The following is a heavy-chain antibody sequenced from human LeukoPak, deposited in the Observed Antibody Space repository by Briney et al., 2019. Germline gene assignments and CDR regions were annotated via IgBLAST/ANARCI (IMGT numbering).Heavy chain of an antibody. CDR3: ANMDYYGSGSYYNPY. V-gene: IGHV3-30*18. CDR2: ISYDGINK. J-gene: IGHJ4*02. CDR1: GFTFSSYG. D-gene: IGHD3-10*01. Sequence: GGALRLSCAASGFTFSSYGMHWVRQAPGKGLEWLAVISYDGINKYYADSVKVRFTISRANSKNTLYLQMNSLRAEDTAVYYCANMDYYGSGSYYNPYWGQGTLVTVSS.